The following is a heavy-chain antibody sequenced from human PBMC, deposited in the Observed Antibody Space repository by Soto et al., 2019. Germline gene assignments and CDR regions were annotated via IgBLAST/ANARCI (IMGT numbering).Heavy chain of an antibody. J-gene: IGHJ6*02. V-gene: IGHV5-51*01. CDR2: IYPGDSDT. CDR1: GYTFTNYW. Sequence: LKISCKGSGYTFTNYWIGWVRQMPGKGLEWMGIIYPGDSDTKYNPSFQGQVTISADKSITTTYLQWSSLKASDTAIYYCAASIFYYGMDVWGQGTTVTVSS. CDR3: AASIFYYGMDV.